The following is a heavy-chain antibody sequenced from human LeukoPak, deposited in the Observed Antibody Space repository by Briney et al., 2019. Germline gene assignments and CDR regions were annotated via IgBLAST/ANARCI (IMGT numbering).Heavy chain of an antibody. CDR1: GFTFSSYA. CDR3: AKVANYGDYGTDLYYFDY. J-gene: IGHJ4*02. CDR2: ISGSGGST. Sequence: GGSLRLSCAASGFTFSSYAMSWVRQAPGKGLEWVSAISGSGGSTYYADSVKGRFTISRDNSKNTLYLQMNSLRAEDTAVYYCAKVANYGDYGTDLYYFDYWGQGTLVTVSS. D-gene: IGHD4-17*01. V-gene: IGHV3-23*01.